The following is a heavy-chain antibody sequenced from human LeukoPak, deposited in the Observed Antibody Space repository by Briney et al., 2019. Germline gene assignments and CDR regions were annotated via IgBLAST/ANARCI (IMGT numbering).Heavy chain of an antibody. CDR2: IYYSGST. D-gene: IGHD6-19*01. Sequence: SETLSLTCTISGGSISSYYWSWIRQPPGKGLEWIGYIYYSGSTNYNPSLKSRVTMSVDTSKNQFSLKLSSVTAADTAVYYCASGRIAVAATDYWGQGTLVTVSS. V-gene: IGHV4-59*01. CDR3: ASGRIAVAATDY. CDR1: GGSISSYY. J-gene: IGHJ4*02.